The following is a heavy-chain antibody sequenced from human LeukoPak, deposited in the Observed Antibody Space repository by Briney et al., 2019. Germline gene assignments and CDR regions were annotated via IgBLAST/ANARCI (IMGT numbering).Heavy chain of an antibody. V-gene: IGHV3-23*01. CDR1: GFTFSSYA. Sequence: PGGSLRLSCAASGFTFSSYAMSWVRQAPGKGLEWVSAISGSGGSTYYADSVKGRFTISRDNSKNTLYLQMNSLRAEDTAVYYCAKDRRDIVATMIETSTAQFDPWGQGTLVTVSS. CDR3: AKDRRDIVATMIETSTAQFDP. D-gene: IGHD5-12*01. CDR2: ISGSGGST. J-gene: IGHJ5*02.